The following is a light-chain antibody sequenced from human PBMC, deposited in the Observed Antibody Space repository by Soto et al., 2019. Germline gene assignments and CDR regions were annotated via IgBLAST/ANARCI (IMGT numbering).Light chain of an antibody. J-gene: IGLJ2*01. V-gene: IGLV3-21*04. CDR2: YDS. CDR1: NIGSKR. Sequence: SYELTQPPSVSVAPGKTARITCGGNNIGSKRVHWYQQKPGQAPVLVIYYDSDRPSGIPERFSGSNSGNTATLTISRVEAGDEADYYCQVWDSSSDRVVFGGGTKLTVL. CDR3: QVWDSSSDRVV.